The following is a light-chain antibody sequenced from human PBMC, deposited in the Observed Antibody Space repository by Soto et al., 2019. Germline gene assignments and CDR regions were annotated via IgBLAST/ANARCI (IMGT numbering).Light chain of an antibody. V-gene: IGKV3-11*01. CDR2: DAS. J-gene: IGKJ4*01. Sequence: EIVLTQSPATLSLSPGERATLSCRASQSVSSYLAWYQQKPSQAPRLLIYDASSRATGIPARFSGSGSGTDFTLTISSLEPEAFAVYYCQQRSNWLTFGGGTKVEIK. CDR1: QSVSSY. CDR3: QQRSNWLT.